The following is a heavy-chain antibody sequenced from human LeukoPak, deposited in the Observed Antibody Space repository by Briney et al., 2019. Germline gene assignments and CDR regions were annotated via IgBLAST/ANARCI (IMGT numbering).Heavy chain of an antibody. CDR1: GYSISSGYY. V-gene: IGHV4-38-2*02. J-gene: IGHJ4*02. Sequence: SETLSLTCTVSGYSISSGYYWGWIRQPPGKGLEWIGSIYHSGSTYYNPSLKSRVTISVDTSKNQFSLKLSSVTAADTAVYYCARDVGLWSGYPAHFDYWGQGTLVTVSS. CDR2: IYHSGST. D-gene: IGHD3-3*01. CDR3: ARDVGLWSGYPAHFDY.